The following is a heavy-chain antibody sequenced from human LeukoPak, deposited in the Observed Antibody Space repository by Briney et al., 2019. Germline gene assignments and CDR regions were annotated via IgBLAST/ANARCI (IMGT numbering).Heavy chain of an antibody. Sequence: TGGSLRLSCAASGFTFSYYGFHWVRQAPGKGPEWVAFIRYDGNDKFYAESVKGRFTISRDTSRNTLYLQMNSLRLEDTAVYYCAKDLMRDRWFGGSWGQGTLVTVSS. CDR3: AKDLMRDRWFGGS. V-gene: IGHV3-30*02. J-gene: IGHJ5*02. CDR1: GFTFSYYG. CDR2: IRYDGNDK. D-gene: IGHD3-10*01.